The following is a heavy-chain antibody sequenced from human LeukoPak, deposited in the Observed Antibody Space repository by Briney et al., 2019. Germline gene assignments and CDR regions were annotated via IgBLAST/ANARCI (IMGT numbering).Heavy chain of an antibody. D-gene: IGHD6-19*01. CDR3: ARHAIAVAGTFDY. CDR2: ISSSSSYI. Sequence: GGSLGLSCAASGFTFSSYSMNWVRQAPGKGLEWVSSISSSSSYIYYADSVKGRFTISRDNAKNSLYLQMNSLRAEDTAVYYCARHAIAVAGTFDYWGQGTLVTVSS. V-gene: IGHV3-21*01. CDR1: GFTFSSYS. J-gene: IGHJ4*02.